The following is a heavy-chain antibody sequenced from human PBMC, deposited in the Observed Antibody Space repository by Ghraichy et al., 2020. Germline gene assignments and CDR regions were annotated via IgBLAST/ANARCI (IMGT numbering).Heavy chain of an antibody. CDR2: IYWDDDK. D-gene: IGHD2-15*01. V-gene: IGHV2-5*02. CDR3: ARSPRYCSGGSCYDELYFDY. Sequence: SGPTLVKPTQTLTLTCTFSGFSLSTSEVGVGWIRQPPGKALEWLALIYWDDDKRYSPSLKSRLTITKDTSKNQVVLAMTNLDPVDTATYFCARSPRYCSGGSCYDELYFDYWGQGTLVTVSS. CDR1: GFSLSTSEVG. J-gene: IGHJ4*02.